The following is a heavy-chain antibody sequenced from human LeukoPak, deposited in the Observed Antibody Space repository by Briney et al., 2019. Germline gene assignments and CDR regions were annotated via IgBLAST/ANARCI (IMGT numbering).Heavy chain of an antibody. CDR2: IRDRGGST. Sequence: GGSLRLSCAASGFTYSSYAMSWVRQPPGKGLEWVSAIRDRGGSTYYAGSVQGRFTISSDNSKNTLYLQMNSLRAEGRAVYYCAKERDPGYSSIWKYYFDYWGQGTVVSVSS. J-gene: IGHJ4*02. D-gene: IGHD6-13*01. CDR3: AKERDPGYSSIWKYYFDY. V-gene: IGHV3-23*01. CDR1: GFTYSSYA.